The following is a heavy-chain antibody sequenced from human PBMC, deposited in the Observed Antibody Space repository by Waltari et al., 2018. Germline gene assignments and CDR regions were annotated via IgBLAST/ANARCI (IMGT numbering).Heavy chain of an antibody. CDR1: GLSFANYC. CDR3: VRDGGVAGIRTFDF. J-gene: IGHJ4*02. V-gene: IGHV3-74*03. CDR2: IHSDESGA. D-gene: IGHD6-19*01. Sequence: EAQLVESGGGLLQPGGSLILSCEASGLSFANYCRHWVRQAPGKGLEWVSCIHSDESGAQFAGSVKGRFTISRDDAKNTLYLQMNSLRFEDTALYYCVRDGGVAGIRTFDFWGQGTLVTVSS.